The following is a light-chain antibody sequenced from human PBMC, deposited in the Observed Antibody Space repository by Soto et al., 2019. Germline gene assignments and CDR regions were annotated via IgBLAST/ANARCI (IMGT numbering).Light chain of an antibody. J-gene: IGKJ5*01. CDR2: DAS. CDR3: QQRSNWPRSIT. CDR1: QSVSHY. V-gene: IGKV3-11*01. Sequence: EIVLTQSPATLSLSPGERATLSCRASQSVSHYLAWYQQKPGQAPRLLIYDASNRATGIPARLRGSGSGTDFTLTISSLEPDDFAVYYCQQRSNWPRSITFGQGTRLEIK.